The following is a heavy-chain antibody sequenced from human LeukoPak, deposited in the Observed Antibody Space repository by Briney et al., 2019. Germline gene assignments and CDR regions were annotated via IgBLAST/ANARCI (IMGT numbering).Heavy chain of an antibody. J-gene: IGHJ3*02. CDR1: GGSISSYY. D-gene: IGHD5-18*01. CDR3: ARSIWQDTARTRAAFDI. CDR2: IYYSGST. V-gene: IGHV4-59*08. Sequence: PSETLSLTCTVSGGSISSYYWSWIRQPPGKGLEWIGYIYYSGSTNYNPSLKSRVTISVDTSKNQFSLKLSSVTAADTAVYYCARSIWQDTARTRAAFDIWGQGTMVTVSS.